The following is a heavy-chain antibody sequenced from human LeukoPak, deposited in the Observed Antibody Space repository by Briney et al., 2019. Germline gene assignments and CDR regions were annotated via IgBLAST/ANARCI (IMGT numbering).Heavy chain of an antibody. Sequence: ASVKVSCKASGYTFTSYAMHWVRQAPGQRLEWMGWINAGNGNTKYSQKFRGRVTITRDTSASTAYMELSSLRSEDTAVYYCARDDRGYHFDYWGQGTLVIVSS. J-gene: IGHJ4*02. V-gene: IGHV1-3*01. CDR3: ARDDRGYHFDY. D-gene: IGHD5-12*01. CDR1: GYTFTSYA. CDR2: INAGNGNT.